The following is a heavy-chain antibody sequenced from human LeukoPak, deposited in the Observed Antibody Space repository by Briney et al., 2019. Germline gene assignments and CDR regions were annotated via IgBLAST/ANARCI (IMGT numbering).Heavy chain of an antibody. D-gene: IGHD5-12*01. V-gene: IGHV3-21*01. CDR3: ARPGATSLDYYYMDV. Sequence: GGSLRLSCAASGFTFSSYSMNWVRQAPGKGLEWVSSISSSSSYIYYADSVKGRFTISRENAKNSLYLQMNSLRAEDTAVYYCARPGATSLDYYYMDVWGKGTTVTVSS. CDR2: ISSSSSYI. CDR1: GFTFSSYS. J-gene: IGHJ6*03.